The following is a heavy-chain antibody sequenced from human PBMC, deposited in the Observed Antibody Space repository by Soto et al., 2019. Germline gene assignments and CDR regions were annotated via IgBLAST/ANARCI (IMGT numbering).Heavy chain of an antibody. CDR2: IYSGGST. CDR1: GFTVTSNY. D-gene: IGHD5-12*01. Sequence: EVQLVETGGGLIQPGGSLRLSCAASGFTVTSNYMSWVRQAPGKGLEWVSVIYSGGSTYYADSVKGRFTFSRDSSKNTLYLQMNSLRAEDTAVYYCARDKADGSNFIYGMDFWGQGTTVTVSS. CDR3: ARDKADGSNFIYGMDF. V-gene: IGHV3-53*02. J-gene: IGHJ6*02.